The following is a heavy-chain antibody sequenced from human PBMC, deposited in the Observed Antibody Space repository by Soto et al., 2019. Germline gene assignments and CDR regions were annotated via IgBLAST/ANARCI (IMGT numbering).Heavy chain of an antibody. Sequence: QVQLVESGGGVVQPGRSLRLSCAASGFTFSNYGMHWVRQAPGKGLEWVIVISYDGNVAYYADSVKGRFTISRVNSKNTLYLQMNSLRTEDTAMYYWAKEGPITSWYFDYWGQGTLVTVSS. J-gene: IGHJ4*02. CDR2: ISYDGNVA. V-gene: IGHV3-30*18. D-gene: IGHD2-2*01. CDR3: AKEGPITSWYFDY. CDR1: GFTFSNYG.